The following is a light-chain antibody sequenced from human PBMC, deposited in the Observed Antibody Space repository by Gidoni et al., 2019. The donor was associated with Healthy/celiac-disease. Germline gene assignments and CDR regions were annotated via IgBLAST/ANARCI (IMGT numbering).Light chain of an antibody. J-gene: IGLJ2*01. CDR1: KLGDKY. V-gene: IGLV3-1*01. CDR2: QDS. CDR3: QAWDSSTYVV. Sequence: SYELTHPHSVSVSPGQTASITCPGDKLGDKYACWYQQKPGQSPVLVIYQDSKRPSGIPERFSGSNSGNTATLTISGTQAMDEADYYCQAWDSSTYVVFGGGTKLTVL.